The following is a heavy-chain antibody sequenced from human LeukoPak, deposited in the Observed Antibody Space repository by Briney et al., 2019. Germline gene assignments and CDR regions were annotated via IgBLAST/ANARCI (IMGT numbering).Heavy chain of an antibody. CDR3: ARGPDIVVVVAATPEIDY. CDR1: GYTFTSYY. D-gene: IGHD2-15*01. V-gene: IGHV1-46*01. CDR2: INPSGGST. J-gene: IGHJ4*02. Sequence: ASVKVSCKASGYTFTSYYMRWVRQAPGQGLEWMGIINPSGGSTSYAQKFQGRVTMTRDTSTSTVYMELSSLRSEDTAVYYCARGPDIVVVVAATPEIDYWGQGTLVTVSS.